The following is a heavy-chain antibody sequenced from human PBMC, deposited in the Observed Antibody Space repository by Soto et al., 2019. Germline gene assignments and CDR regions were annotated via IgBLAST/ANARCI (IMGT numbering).Heavy chain of an antibody. J-gene: IGHJ4*02. D-gene: IGHD3-10*01. CDR3: ARVNYYGSGSYSKWFDY. CDR1: GYSISSGGYY. CDR2: IYYNGST. V-gene: IGHV4-31*03. Sequence: QVQLQESGPGLVKPSQTLSLTCTVSGYSISSGGYYWGWIRQHPGKGLEWIGHIYYNGSTYYNPSHKSRVTISVDTSKNQLSLRLSSVTAADTAVYYCARVNYYGSGSYSKWFDYWGQGTLVTVSS.